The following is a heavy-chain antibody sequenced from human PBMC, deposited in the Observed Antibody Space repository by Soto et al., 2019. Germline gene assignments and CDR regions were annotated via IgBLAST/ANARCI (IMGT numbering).Heavy chain of an antibody. Sequence: SVKVSCKASGYSITSYGISWVRKAPGQGLEWMGWISAYNGNTNYAQKLQGRVTMTTDTSTSTAYMELRSLRSDDTAVYYCARVADYGDYFDYWGQATLVTVSS. CDR2: ISAYNGNT. V-gene: IGHV1-18*01. J-gene: IGHJ4*02. CDR3: ARVADYGDYFDY. D-gene: IGHD4-17*01. CDR1: GYSITSYG.